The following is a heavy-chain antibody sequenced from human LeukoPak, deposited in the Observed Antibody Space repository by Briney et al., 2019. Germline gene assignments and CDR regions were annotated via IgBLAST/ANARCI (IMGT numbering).Heavy chain of an antibody. CDR2: INSDGINT. J-gene: IGHJ4*02. CDR3: ARALYDSSGYYSHFDY. D-gene: IGHD3-22*01. CDR1: RFTFSNYW. Sequence: GGSLRLSCAASRFTFSNYWMHWVRQAPGKGLVWVSRINSDGINTSYADSVKGRFTISRDKAKNSLYMQMNSLRAEDTAVYYCARALYDSSGYYSHFDYWGQGTLVTVSS. V-gene: IGHV3-74*01.